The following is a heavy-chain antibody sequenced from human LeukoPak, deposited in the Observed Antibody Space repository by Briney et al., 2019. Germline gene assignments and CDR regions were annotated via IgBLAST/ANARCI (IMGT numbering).Heavy chain of an antibody. V-gene: IGHV3-48*04. CDR3: ARDQSITFGGVMDY. Sequence: GGSLRPSCAASGFTFSSYSMNWVRQAPGKGLEWVSYISSSSSTIYYADSVKGRFTISRDNAKNSLYLQMNSLRAEDTAVYYCARDQSITFGGVMDYWGQGTLVTVSS. J-gene: IGHJ4*02. CDR1: GFTFSSYS. CDR2: ISSSSSTI. D-gene: IGHD3-16*01.